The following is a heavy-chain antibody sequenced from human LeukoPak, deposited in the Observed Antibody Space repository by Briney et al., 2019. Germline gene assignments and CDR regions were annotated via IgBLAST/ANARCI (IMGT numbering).Heavy chain of an antibody. J-gene: IGHJ5*02. CDR2: IYYSGST. CDR3: ARGGIAAWGWFDP. Sequence: ASETLSLTCTVSGGSVSRGSYYWSWIRQPPGKGLEWIGYIYYSGSTNYNPSLKSRVTISVDTSKNQFSLKLSSVTAADTAVYYCARGGIAAWGWFDPWGQGTLVAVSS. D-gene: IGHD6-13*01. CDR1: GGSVSRGSYY. V-gene: IGHV4-61*01.